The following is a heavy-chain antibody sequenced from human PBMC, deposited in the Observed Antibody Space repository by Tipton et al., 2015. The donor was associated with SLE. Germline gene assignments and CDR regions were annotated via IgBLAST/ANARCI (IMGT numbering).Heavy chain of an antibody. Sequence: TLSLTCAVSGYSIRSGYYWGWFRQPPGKGLEWIGSMYRSGSTFYNPSLKTRVTLSVDTSNNQFYLKLSSVTAADTAVYYCARDGGFYGSGTYPLWGQGTLVTVSS. CDR3: ARDGGFYGSGTYPL. D-gene: IGHD3-10*01. V-gene: IGHV4-38-2*02. CDR2: MYRSGST. J-gene: IGHJ4*02. CDR1: GYSIRSGYY.